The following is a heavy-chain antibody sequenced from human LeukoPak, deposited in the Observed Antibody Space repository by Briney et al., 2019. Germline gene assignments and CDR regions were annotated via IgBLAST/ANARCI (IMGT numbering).Heavy chain of an antibody. J-gene: IGHJ4*02. D-gene: IGHD4-4*01. CDR2: ISYDGRNK. CDR1: GFTFSSYA. V-gene: IGHV3-30-3*01. CDR3: ARAPGYSNYLDF. Sequence: GGSLRLSCAASGFTFSSYAMSWVRQAPGKGLEWMTFISYDGRNKYHADSVKGRFTVSRDNSKNTLYLQMSSLSAEDTAVYYCARAPGYSNYLDFWGQGTLVTVSS.